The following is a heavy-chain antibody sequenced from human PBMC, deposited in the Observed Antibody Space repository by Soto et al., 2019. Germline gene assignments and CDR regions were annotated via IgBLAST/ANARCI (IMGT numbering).Heavy chain of an antibody. Sequence: QVQLLQSGAEVKKPGASVKVSCQASGYTFTNYGITWVRQAPGQGLEWMGWISAYNGNTHYTQRLQGRVTMTTVTSTRTGYMELRGLRSDDTAVYYCAGVRQLVGYFYYDMDVWGKGTTVTVS. V-gene: IGHV1-18*01. D-gene: IGHD6-6*01. CDR2: ISAYNGNT. CDR3: AGVRQLVGYFYYDMDV. J-gene: IGHJ6*03. CDR1: GYTFTNYG.